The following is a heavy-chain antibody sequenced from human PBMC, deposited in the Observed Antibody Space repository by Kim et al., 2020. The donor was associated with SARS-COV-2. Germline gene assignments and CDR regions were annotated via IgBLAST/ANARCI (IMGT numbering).Heavy chain of an antibody. V-gene: IGHV3-33*06. D-gene: IGHD3-10*01. J-gene: IGHJ6*02. CDR1: GFTFSSYG. Sequence: GGSLRLSCAASGFTFSSYGMHWVRQAPGKGLEWVAVIWYDGSNKYYADSVKGRFTISRDNSKNTLYLQMNSLRAEDTAVYYCAKDTSSWFGEFLNYYGMDVWGQGTTVTVSS. CDR3: AKDTSSWFGEFLNYYGMDV. CDR2: IWYDGSNK.